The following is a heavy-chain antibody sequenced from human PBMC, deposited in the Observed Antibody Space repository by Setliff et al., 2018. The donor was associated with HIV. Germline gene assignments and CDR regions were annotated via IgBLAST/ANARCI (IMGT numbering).Heavy chain of an antibody. Sequence: ASVKVSCKASGYIITSYVISWVRQAPGQGLEWMGWISAYNGNTNYAQKLQGRVTMTTDTSTSTAYMELRSLRSDDTAVYYCARDVRYYDYVWGSSPFDYWGQGTLVTVSS. J-gene: IGHJ4*02. D-gene: IGHD3-16*01. V-gene: IGHV1-18*01. CDR3: ARDVRYYDYVWGSSPFDY. CDR2: ISAYNGNT. CDR1: GYIITSYV.